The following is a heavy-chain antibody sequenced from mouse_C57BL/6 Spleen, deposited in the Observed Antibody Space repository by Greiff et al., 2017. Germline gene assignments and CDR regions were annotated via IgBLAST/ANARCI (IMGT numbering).Heavy chain of an antibody. CDR1: GFTFSSYA. V-gene: IGHV5-9-1*02. CDR3: TREGMVTTGYYLDY. D-gene: IGHD2-2*01. Sequence: EVKLVEPGEGLVKPGGSLKLSCAASGFTFSSYAMSWVRQTPGKRLEWVAYISSGGDYIYYADTVKGRFTISRDNARNTLYLQMSSLKSEDTAMYYCTREGMVTTGYYLDYWGQGTTLTVSS. J-gene: IGHJ2*01. CDR2: ISSGGDYI.